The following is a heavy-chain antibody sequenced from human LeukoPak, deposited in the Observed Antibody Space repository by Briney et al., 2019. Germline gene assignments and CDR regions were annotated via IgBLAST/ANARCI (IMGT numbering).Heavy chain of an antibody. CDR3: ASLQTTVTTWGWFDP. V-gene: IGHV4-31*03. D-gene: IGHD4-17*01. J-gene: IGHJ5*02. Sequence: TSQTLSLTCTVSGGSISSGGYYWSWIRQHPGKGLEWIGYIYYSGSTYYNPSLKSRVTISVDTSKNQFSLKLSSVTAADTAVYYCASLQTTVTTWGWFDPWGQGTLVTVSS. CDR2: IYYSGST. CDR1: GGSISSGGYY.